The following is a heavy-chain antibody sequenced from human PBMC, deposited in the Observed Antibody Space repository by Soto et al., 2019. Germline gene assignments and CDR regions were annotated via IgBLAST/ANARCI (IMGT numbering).Heavy chain of an antibody. Sequence: PGGSLRLSCAASGFTFNTYNMNWVRQAPGKGLEWVSYISDSSSTIHYADSVKGRFTISRDNAKNSLYLQMNSLRAEDTAVYYCARDDYPYYDDSSGYHFDDWGQGALVTVSS. CDR1: GFTFNTYN. D-gene: IGHD3-22*01. V-gene: IGHV3-48*01. CDR2: ISDSSSTI. J-gene: IGHJ4*02. CDR3: ARDDYPYYDDSSGYHFDD.